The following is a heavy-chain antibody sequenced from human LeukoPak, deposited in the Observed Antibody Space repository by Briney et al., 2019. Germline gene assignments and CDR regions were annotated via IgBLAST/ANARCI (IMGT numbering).Heavy chain of an antibody. CDR3: ARDPGGIAAAGFDY. CDR2: SSAYNGNT. Sequence: ASVKVSCKASGYTFTSYGISWVRQAPGQGLEWMGWSSAYNGNTNYAQKLQGRVTMTTDTSTSTAYMELRSLRSDDTAVYYCARDPGGIAAAGFDYWGQGTLVTVSS. CDR1: GYTFTSYG. J-gene: IGHJ4*02. D-gene: IGHD6-13*01. V-gene: IGHV1-18*01.